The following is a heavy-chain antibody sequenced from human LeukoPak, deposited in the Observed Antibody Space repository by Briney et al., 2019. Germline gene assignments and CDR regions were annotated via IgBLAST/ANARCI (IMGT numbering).Heavy chain of an antibody. D-gene: IGHD3-22*01. CDR3: AKSVVVVITTYYFDY. V-gene: IGHV3-23*01. Sequence: GGSLRLSCAASGFTFSSYAMSWVRQAPGKGLEWVSDISGSGGSTNYADSVKGRFTISRDNSKNTLYLQMNSLRAEDTAVYYCAKSVVVVITTYYFDYWGQGTLVTVSS. J-gene: IGHJ4*02. CDR2: ISGSGGST. CDR1: GFTFSSYA.